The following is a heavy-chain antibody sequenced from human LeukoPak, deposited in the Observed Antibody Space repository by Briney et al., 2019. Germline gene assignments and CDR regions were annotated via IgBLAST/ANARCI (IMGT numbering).Heavy chain of an antibody. CDR2: INPNTGGT. Sequence: ASVKVSCKASGYTFTGYYMHWVRQAPGQGLEWMGWINPNTGGTNYAPKFQGRVTMTRDTSISTAYMELSRLGSDDTAVYYCARDLFVQQQLSFDPWGQGTLVTVSS. CDR3: ARDLFVQQQLSFDP. V-gene: IGHV1-2*02. D-gene: IGHD6-13*01. CDR1: GYTFTGYY. J-gene: IGHJ5*02.